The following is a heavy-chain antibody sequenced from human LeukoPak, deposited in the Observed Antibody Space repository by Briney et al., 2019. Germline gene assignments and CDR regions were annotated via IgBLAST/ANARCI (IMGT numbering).Heavy chain of an antibody. CDR3: ARQSSHYNYYGSGSYYDPFDY. Sequence: GESLKISCKGSGYSFTSYWIGWVRQMPGKGLEWMGIIYPGGSPSRYSPPFQGQVTISADKSISTAYLQWSSLKASDTAMYYCARQSSHYNYYGSGSYYDPFDYWGQGTLVTVSS. V-gene: IGHV5-51*01. CDR1: GYSFTSYW. D-gene: IGHD3-10*01. J-gene: IGHJ4*02. CDR2: IYPGGSPS.